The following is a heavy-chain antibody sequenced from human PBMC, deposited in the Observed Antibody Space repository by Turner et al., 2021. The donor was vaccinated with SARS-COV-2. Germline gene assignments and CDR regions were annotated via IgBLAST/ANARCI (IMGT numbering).Heavy chain of an antibody. Sequence: QLQLQESGPGLVKTSETLSLTCTVPGGSISSSSYYWGWIRQPPGKGLEWIGSIYYSGSTYYHPSLKSRVTISVDTSKNQFSLKLSSVTAADTAVYYCAGEEVVFRASHTLYYYGMDVWGQGTTVTVSS. CDR1: GGSISSSSYY. V-gene: IGHV4-39*01. CDR2: IYYSGST. J-gene: IGHJ6*02. D-gene: IGHD3-22*01. CDR3: AGEEVVFRASHTLYYYGMDV.